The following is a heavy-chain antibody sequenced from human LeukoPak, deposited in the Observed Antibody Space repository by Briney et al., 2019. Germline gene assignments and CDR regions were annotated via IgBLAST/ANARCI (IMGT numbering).Heavy chain of an antibody. CDR1: GGSISSGSYY. CDR3: ATYNKDDGRFDP. D-gene: IGHD1-1*01. CDR2: IYASGST. Sequence: SETLSLTCTVSGGSISSGSYYWSWIRQSAEKGLEWIGRIYASGSTNYNPSLKSRVTISVDTSKNQFSLKLNSVTAADAAVYYCATYNKDDGRFDPWGQGTLVTVSS. J-gene: IGHJ5*02. V-gene: IGHV4-61*02.